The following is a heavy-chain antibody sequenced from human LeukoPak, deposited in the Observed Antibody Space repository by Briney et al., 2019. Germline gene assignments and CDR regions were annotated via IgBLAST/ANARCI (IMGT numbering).Heavy chain of an antibody. D-gene: IGHD6-19*01. Sequence: GGSLRLSCAASGFTFSSYAMHWVRQAPGKGLEWVAVISYDGSNKYYADSVKGRFTISRDNSKNTLYLQMNSLRADDTAEYYRAKEIRTVPGFYGWFDPWGQGTLVTVSS. CDR1: GFTFSSYA. CDR3: AKEIRTVPGFYGWFDP. J-gene: IGHJ5*02. V-gene: IGHV3-30-3*01. CDR2: ISYDGSNK.